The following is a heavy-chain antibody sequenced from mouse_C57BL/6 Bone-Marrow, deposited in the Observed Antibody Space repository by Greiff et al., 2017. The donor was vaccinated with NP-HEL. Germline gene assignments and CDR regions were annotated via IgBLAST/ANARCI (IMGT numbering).Heavy chain of an antibody. CDR1: GYTFTSYW. V-gene: IGHV1-59*01. Sequence: QVQLQQPGAELVRPGTSVKLSCKASGYTFTSYWMHWVKQRPGQGLEWIGVIDPSDSYTNYNQKFKGKATLTVDTSSSTAYMQLSSLTSEDSAVYYCVKNYYGSTYAMDYWGQGTSVTVSS. J-gene: IGHJ4*01. CDR3: VKNYYGSTYAMDY. CDR2: IDPSDSYT. D-gene: IGHD1-1*01.